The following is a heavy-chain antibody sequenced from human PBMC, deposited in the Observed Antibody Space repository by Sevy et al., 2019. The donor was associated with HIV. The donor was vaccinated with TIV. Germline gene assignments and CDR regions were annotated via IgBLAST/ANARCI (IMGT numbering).Heavy chain of an antibody. CDR1: GGSISSSSYY. CDR3: ARQAIFGVVTAYYYYGMDV. CDR2: IYYSGST. J-gene: IGHJ6*02. V-gene: IGHV4-39*01. D-gene: IGHD3-3*01. Sequence: SETLSLTCTVSGGSISSSSYYWGWIRQPPGKGLEWIGSIYYSGSTYYNPSLKSRVTISVDTSKNQFSLKLGSVTAAETAVYYCARQAIFGVVTAYYYYGMDVWGQGSTVTVSS.